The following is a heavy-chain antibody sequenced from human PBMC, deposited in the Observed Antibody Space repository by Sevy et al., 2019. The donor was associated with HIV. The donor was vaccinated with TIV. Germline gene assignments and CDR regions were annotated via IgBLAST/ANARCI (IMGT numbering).Heavy chain of an antibody. J-gene: IGHJ4*02. CDR2: INQGGSEK. CDR1: GFTFSAYW. D-gene: IGHD6-13*01. CDR3: ARALAAAASY. Sequence: GGSLRLSCAASGFTFSAYWMHWVRQAPGKGLEWVANINQGGSEKYYVDSVKGRFTISRDNAKNPLFLQMNSLRAEDTAVYYCARALAAAASYWGQGALVTVSS. V-gene: IGHV3-7*01.